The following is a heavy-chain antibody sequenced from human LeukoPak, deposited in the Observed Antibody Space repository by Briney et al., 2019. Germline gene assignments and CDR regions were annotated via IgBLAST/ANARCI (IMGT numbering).Heavy chain of an antibody. D-gene: IGHD6-19*01. J-gene: IGHJ4*02. CDR3: ARDGTAVAGNDY. CDR2: IKQDGSEK. Sequence: GGSLRLSCAASGFTFSRFWMNWVRRAPGKGLEWVANIKQDGSEKDYVDSVKGRFTISRDNAKNSLNLQMNSLRAEDTAVYYCARDGTAVAGNDYWGQGTLVTVSS. V-gene: IGHV3-7*01. CDR1: GFTFSRFW.